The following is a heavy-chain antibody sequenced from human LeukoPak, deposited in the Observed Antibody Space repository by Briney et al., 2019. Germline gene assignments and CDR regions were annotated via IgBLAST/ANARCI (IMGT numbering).Heavy chain of an antibody. CDR1: GFTFSSYG. CDR3: AKDRWMRRISMAGQDY. V-gene: IGHV3-30*18. J-gene: IGHJ4*02. Sequence: PGGSLRLSCGASGFTFSSYGMHWVRQAPGKGLEWVAVISYDGSNEYYADSVKGRFTTTRDNSKNTLYLQMNSLRPEDTAVYYCAKDRWMRRISMAGQDYWGQGTQVTVSS. D-gene: IGHD6-19*01. CDR2: ISYDGSNE.